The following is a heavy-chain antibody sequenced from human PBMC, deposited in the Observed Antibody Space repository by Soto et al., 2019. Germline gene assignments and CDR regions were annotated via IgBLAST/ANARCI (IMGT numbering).Heavy chain of an antibody. CDR3: ARVRSGYYYDDAFDI. J-gene: IGHJ3*02. V-gene: IGHV4-59*01. Sequence: SETLSLTCSVSGGSISGYYWSWIRQPPGKGLEWIGYIYYSGSTNYNPSLKSRVTISVDTSKNQFSLKLSSVTAADTAVYYCARVRSGYYYDDAFDIWGQGTMVTVSS. D-gene: IGHD3-22*01. CDR2: IYYSGST. CDR1: GGSISGYY.